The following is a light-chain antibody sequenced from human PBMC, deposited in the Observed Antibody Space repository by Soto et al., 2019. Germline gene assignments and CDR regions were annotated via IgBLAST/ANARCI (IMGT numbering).Light chain of an antibody. CDR1: QSLSSSY. Sequence: EVVLTQSPGTLSLSPGERATLSCRASQSLSSSYLAWYQQKPGQAPRLLIYGASTRATGIPDRFSGSGSVTDFTLTISRLEPEDFAVYYCQQYGGSPPNTFGQGTKLEIK. CDR2: GAS. J-gene: IGKJ2*01. V-gene: IGKV3-20*01. CDR3: QQYGGSPPNT.